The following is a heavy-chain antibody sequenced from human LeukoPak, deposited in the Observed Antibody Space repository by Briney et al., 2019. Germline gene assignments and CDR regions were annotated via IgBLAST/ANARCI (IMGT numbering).Heavy chain of an antibody. CDR3: VRDSPGYYDSSGLK. Sequence: ASVKVSCKASGYKFTSYGISWVRQAPGQGLEWMGWISAYKGNTNYAQKLQGRVTMTTDTSTSTAYMGLRSLRSDDTAVYYCVRDSPGYYDSSGLKWGQGTLVTVSS. CDR2: ISAYKGNT. J-gene: IGHJ4*02. V-gene: IGHV1-18*01. D-gene: IGHD3-22*01. CDR1: GYKFTSYG.